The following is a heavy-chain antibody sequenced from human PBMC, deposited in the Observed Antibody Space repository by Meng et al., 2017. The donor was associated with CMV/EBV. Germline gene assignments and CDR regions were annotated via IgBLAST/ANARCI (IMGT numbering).Heavy chain of an antibody. CDR2: IYYGGST. CDR3: AGQNVAAAAGTVFDY. CDR1: GGSISSYY. Sequence: GSLRLSCTVSGGSISSYYWSWIRQPPGKGLEWIGYIYYGGSTNYNPSLKSRVTISVDTSKNQFSLKLSSVTAADTAVYYCAGQNVAAAAGTVFDYWGQGTLVTVSS. J-gene: IGHJ4*02. D-gene: IGHD6-13*01. V-gene: IGHV4-59*01.